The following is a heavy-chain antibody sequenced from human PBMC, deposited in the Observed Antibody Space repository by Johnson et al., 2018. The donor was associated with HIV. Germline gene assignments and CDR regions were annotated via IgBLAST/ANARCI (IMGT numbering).Heavy chain of an antibody. V-gene: IGHV3-66*02. CDR3: ARALTTDAFDI. Sequence: VQLVESGGGVVQPGRSLRLSCAASGFTVSSNYMSWVRQAPGKGLEWVSIIYSGGRTYHADSVKGRFTLSRDNSKNTLDLQMNSLTIEDTAVYYCARALTTDAFDIWGQGTMVTVSS. J-gene: IGHJ3*02. CDR2: IYSGGRT. CDR1: GFTVSSNY. D-gene: IGHD4-17*01.